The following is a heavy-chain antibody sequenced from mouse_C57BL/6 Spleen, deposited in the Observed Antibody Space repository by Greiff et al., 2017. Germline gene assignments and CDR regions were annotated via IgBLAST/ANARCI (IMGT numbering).Heavy chain of an antibody. CDR3: ARGGGIFTTVVADYYAMDY. Sequence: VQLQQSGAELVRPGTSVKMSCKASGYTFTNYWIGWAKQRPGHGLEWIGDIYPGGGYTNYNEKFKGKATLTADKSSSTAYMQFSSLTSEDSAIYYCARGGGIFTTVVADYYAMDYWSQGTSVTVSS. D-gene: IGHD1-1*01. CDR1: GYTFTNYW. CDR2: IYPGGGYT. J-gene: IGHJ4*01. V-gene: IGHV1-63*01.